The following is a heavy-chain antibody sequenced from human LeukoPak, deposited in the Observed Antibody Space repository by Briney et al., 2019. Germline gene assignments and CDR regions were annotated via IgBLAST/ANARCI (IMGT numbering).Heavy chain of an antibody. CDR1: GFTFSDYY. V-gene: IGHV3-11*01. D-gene: IGHD3-10*01. CDR2: ISSSGSTI. Sequence: GGSLRLSCAASGFTFSDYYMSWIRQAPGKGLEWVSYISSSGSTIYYADSVKGRFTISRDNAKNSLYLQTNSLRAEDTAVYYCARGPPASMVRGVISPFDYWGQGTLVTVSS. CDR3: ARGPPASMVRGVISPFDY. J-gene: IGHJ4*02.